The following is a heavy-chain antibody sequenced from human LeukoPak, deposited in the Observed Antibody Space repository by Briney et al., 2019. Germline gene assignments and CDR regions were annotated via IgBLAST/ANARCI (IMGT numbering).Heavy chain of an antibody. Sequence: GASVKVSCMASGYTFRRYDLNWVRPATGQGPEWVGWMNPNSGNTGYAQKFQGRVTMTRDTSISTAYMELSSLRSEDTAVYYCARDYGCNSGWSDPWGQGTLVTVSS. CDR3: ARDYGCNSGWSDP. D-gene: IGHD4-23*01. CDR2: MNPNSGNT. CDR1: GYTFRRYD. J-gene: IGHJ5*02. V-gene: IGHV1-8*01.